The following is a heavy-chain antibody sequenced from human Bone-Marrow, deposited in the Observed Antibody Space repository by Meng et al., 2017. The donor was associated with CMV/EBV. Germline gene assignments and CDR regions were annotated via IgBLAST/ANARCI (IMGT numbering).Heavy chain of an antibody. Sequence: SGPTLVKPTQTLTLTCSFSGFSLSTGGMCVSWVRQPPGKALEWLALIDWADDKYYSTSLKTRLTISKDTSKNQVVLTMTNIDPVDTGTYYCARLRRGYYYYAMDVWGQGTTVTVSS. D-gene: IGHD3-10*01. J-gene: IGHJ6*02. CDR1: GFSLSTGGMC. V-gene: IGHV2-70*20. CDR2: IDWADDK. CDR3: ARLRRGYYYYAMDV.